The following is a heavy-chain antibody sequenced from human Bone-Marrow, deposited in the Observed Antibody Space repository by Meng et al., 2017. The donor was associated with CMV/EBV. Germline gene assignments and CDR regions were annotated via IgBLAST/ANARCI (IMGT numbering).Heavy chain of an antibody. J-gene: IGHJ6*02. CDR2: ISSSSSTI. D-gene: IGHD2-2*02. Sequence: GGSLRLSCAASGFTFSSYSMNWVRQAPGKGLEWVSYISSSSSTIYYADSVKGRFTISRDNAKNSLYLQMNSLRAGDTAVYYCARVDTDYYYGMDVWGQGTTVTVSS. CDR1: GFTFSSYS. CDR3: ARVDTDYYYGMDV. V-gene: IGHV3-48*04.